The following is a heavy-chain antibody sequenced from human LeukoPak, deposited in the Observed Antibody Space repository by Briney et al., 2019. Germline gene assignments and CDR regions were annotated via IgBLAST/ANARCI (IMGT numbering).Heavy chain of an antibody. CDR2: IKPDGSDT. D-gene: IGHD6-19*01. J-gene: IGHJ4*02. V-gene: IGHV3-7*01. CDR1: GVSFTTAA. Sequence: GGSLRLSCAASGVSFTTAAMSWVRQLPGKGLEWVANIKPDGSDTNYVDSVRGRFTISRDNAKNSLYLQMNSLRVEDTAIYYCARETGYRSGLGDYWGQGTLVTVSS. CDR3: ARETGYRSGLGDY.